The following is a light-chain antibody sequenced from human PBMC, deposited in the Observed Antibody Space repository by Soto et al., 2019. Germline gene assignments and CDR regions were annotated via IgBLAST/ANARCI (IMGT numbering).Light chain of an antibody. V-gene: IGKV1-39*01. J-gene: IGKJ2*01. CDR2: AAS. CDR3: QQSYSTPYT. CDR1: QSISNN. Sequence: DIQMTQSPSSLSASVGDRVTITCRASQSISNNLNWYQQKPGKAPNLLIYAASSVQSGVPSRFSGSGSGTDFTLTDSTLQPEDFASYFCQQSYSTPYTFGQGTNLEIK.